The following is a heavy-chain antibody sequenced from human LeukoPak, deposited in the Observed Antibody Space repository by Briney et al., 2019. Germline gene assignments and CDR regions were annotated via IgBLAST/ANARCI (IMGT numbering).Heavy chain of an antibody. CDR2: ISSSSTFI. D-gene: IGHD5-24*01. Sequence: GGSLRLSCAASGFTLSSYSMNWVRQAPGKELEWVSSISSSSTFIYYADSVRGRFTISRDDAKNSLYLQMNSLRAEDPAVYYCARVRDYYYMDVWGKGTTVTISS. CDR3: ARVRDYYYMDV. J-gene: IGHJ6*03. V-gene: IGHV3-21*06. CDR1: GFTLSSYS.